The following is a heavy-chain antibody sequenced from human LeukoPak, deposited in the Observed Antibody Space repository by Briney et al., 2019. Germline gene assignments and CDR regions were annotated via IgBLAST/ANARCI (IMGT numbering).Heavy chain of an antibody. D-gene: IGHD3-9*01. V-gene: IGHV4-4*07. CDR1: GGSISSYY. J-gene: IGHJ4*02. CDR2: IYTSGST. Sequence: SETLSLTCTVSGGSISSYYWSWIRQPAGKGLEWIGRIYTSGSTNYNPSLKSRVTMSVDTSKNQFSLKLSSVTAADTAVYYCAGGLRYFDWLLDESPPFDYWGQGTLVTVSS. CDR3: AGGLRYFDWLLDESPPFDY.